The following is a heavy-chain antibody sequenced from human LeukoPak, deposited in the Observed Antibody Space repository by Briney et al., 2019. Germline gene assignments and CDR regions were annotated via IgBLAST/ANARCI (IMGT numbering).Heavy chain of an antibody. CDR1: GFTFSSYA. D-gene: IGHD6-19*01. CDR2: ISGSGGST. Sequence: PGGSLRLSCAASGFTFSSYAMSWVRQAPGRGLESVSAISGSGGSTYYADSVKGRFTISRDNSKNTLYLQMNSLRAEDTAVYYCAKFGSGWFVAFDIWGQGTMVTVSS. V-gene: IGHV3-23*01. J-gene: IGHJ3*02. CDR3: AKFGSGWFVAFDI.